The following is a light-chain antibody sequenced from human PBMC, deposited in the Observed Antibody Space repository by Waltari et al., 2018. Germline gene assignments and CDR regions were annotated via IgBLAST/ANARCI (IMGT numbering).Light chain of an antibody. Sequence: EIVMTQSPLSLPVTPGEPASISCRSSQSLLHSNGYNYLDWYLQKPGQSPQLLIYLGSNRASGVPDRFSGSGSGTDFTLKISRVEAEDVGVYYCMQALQTRLTFGPGTKVDIK. J-gene: IGKJ3*01. V-gene: IGKV2-28*01. CDR1: QSLLHSNGYNY. CDR2: LGS. CDR3: MQALQTRLT.